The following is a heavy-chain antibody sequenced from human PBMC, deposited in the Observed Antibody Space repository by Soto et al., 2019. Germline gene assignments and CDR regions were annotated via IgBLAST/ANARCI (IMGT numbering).Heavy chain of an antibody. CDR1: GFTFSSYA. V-gene: IGHV3-23*01. CDR3: AKDANAKNYYDSSGWFDP. CDR2: ISGSGGST. J-gene: IGHJ5*02. Sequence: GGSLRLSCAASGFTFSSYAMSWVRQAPGKGLEWVSAISGSGGSTYYADSVKGRFTISRDNSKNTLYLQMNSLRAEDTAVYYCAKDANAKNYYDSSGWFDPWGQGTLVSVSS. D-gene: IGHD3-22*01.